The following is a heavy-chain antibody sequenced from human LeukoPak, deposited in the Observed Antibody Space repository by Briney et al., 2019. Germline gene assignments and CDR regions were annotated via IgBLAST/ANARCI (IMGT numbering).Heavy chain of an antibody. CDR2: IIPIFGTA. CDR3: ARVLAATGWFDP. V-gene: IGHV1-69*13. CDR1: GGTFSSYA. Sequence: ASVKVSCKASGGTFSSYAISWVRQAPGQGLEWMGGIIPIFGTANYAQKFQGRVTITAAESTSTAYMELSSLRSEDTAVYYCARVLAATGWFDPWGQGTLVTVSS. J-gene: IGHJ5*02. D-gene: IGHD2-15*01.